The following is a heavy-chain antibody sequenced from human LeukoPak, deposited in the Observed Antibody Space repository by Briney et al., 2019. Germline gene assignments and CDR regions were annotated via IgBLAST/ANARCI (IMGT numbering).Heavy chain of an antibody. Sequence: SETLSLTCAVSGDSIGSNKWWTWVRQPPGKGLEWIGEINHSGSTNYNPSLKSRVTISVDTSKNQFSLKLSSVTAADTAVYYCARGWSFDPWGQGTLVTVSS. CDR3: ARGWSFDP. D-gene: IGHD6-13*01. CDR2: INHSGST. CDR1: GDSIGSNKW. J-gene: IGHJ5*02. V-gene: IGHV4-4*02.